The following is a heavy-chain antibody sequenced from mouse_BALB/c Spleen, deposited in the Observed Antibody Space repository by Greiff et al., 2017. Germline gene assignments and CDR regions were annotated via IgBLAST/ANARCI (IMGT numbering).Heavy chain of an antibody. J-gene: IGHJ3*01. CDR3: ARDPVYYDYDGFAY. D-gene: IGHD2-4*01. CDR2: IWAGGST. CDR1: GFSLTSYG. Sequence: VKLMESGPGLVAPSQSLSITCTVSGFSLTSYGVHWVRQPPGKGLEWLGVIWAGGSTNYNSALMSRLSISKDNSKSQVFLKMNSLQTDDTAMYYCARDPVYYDYDGFAYWGQGTLVTVSA. V-gene: IGHV2-9*02.